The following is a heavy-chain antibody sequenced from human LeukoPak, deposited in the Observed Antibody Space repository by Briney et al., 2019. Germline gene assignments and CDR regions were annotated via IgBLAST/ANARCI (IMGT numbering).Heavy chain of an antibody. CDR2: IIPILGIA. V-gene: IGHV1-69*02. CDR3: ASWRSYYDSSGFNWFDP. CDR1: GGTFSSYT. D-gene: IGHD3-22*01. J-gene: IGHJ5*02. Sequence: PRASVKVSCKASGGTFSSYTISWVRQAPGQGLEWMGRIIPILGIANYAQKFQGRVTITADKSKSTAYMELSSLRSEDTAVYYCASWRSYYDSSGFNWFDPWGQGTLVTVSS.